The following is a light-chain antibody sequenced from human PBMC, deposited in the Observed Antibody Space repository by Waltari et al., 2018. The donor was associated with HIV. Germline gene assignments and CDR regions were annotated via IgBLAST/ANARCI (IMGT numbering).Light chain of an antibody. V-gene: IGLV2-8*01. J-gene: IGLJ2*01. CDR1: SSDVGRYNY. CDR2: EVS. Sequence: QSALTQPPSASGSPGQSVTISSTGTSSDVGRYNYASWYQQHPGKAPKLMIYEVSKRPAGVPDRFSGSKSGNTASLTVSGLQAEDEADYYCSSYAGSNNFVVFGGGTKLTVL. CDR3: SSYAGSNNFVV.